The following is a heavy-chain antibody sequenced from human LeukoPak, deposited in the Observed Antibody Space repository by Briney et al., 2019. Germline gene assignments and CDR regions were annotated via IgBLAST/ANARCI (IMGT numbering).Heavy chain of an antibody. J-gene: IGHJ3*02. CDR1: GFTFSSYGM. Sequence: GSLRLSCAASGFTFSSYGMSWVRQPPGKGLEWVGQIYHAGGTNYNPSLQRRVTLSVDKSKNQLSLRLTSLTAADTAVYYCARGVDTTLVPGVDAFDIWGQGTMVTVSS. CDR3: ARGVDTTLVPGVDAFDI. D-gene: IGHD5-18*01. CDR2: IYHAGGT. V-gene: IGHV4-4*02.